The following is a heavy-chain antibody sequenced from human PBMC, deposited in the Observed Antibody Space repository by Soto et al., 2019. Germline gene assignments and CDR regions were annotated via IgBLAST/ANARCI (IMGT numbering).Heavy chain of an antibody. CDR3: AKKMSGSYTYFDY. CDR1: GFSITSYA. J-gene: IGHJ4*02. V-gene: IGHV3-23*01. CDR2: ISGNGANI. D-gene: IGHD1-26*01. Sequence: GSLRLSCAASGFSITSYAMSWVRQAPGKGLEWVSTISGNGANIFYGDSVKGRFTISRDTSENTVYLQMNSLRAEEDTAVYYCAKKMSGSYTYFDYWGQGTLVTVSS.